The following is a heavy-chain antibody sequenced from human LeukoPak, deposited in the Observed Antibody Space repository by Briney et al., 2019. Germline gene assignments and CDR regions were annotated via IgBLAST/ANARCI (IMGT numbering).Heavy chain of an antibody. CDR1: GFTFSSYA. D-gene: IGHD6-19*01. Sequence: GGSLRLSCAASGFTFSSYAMHWVRQAPGKGLEWVAVISYDGSNKYYADSVKGRFTISRDNSKNTLYLQMNSLRAEDTAVYYCARARGSGWSGGGYFGYWGQGTLVTVSS. V-gene: IGHV3-30-3*01. CDR2: ISYDGSNK. CDR3: ARARGSGWSGGGYFGY. J-gene: IGHJ4*02.